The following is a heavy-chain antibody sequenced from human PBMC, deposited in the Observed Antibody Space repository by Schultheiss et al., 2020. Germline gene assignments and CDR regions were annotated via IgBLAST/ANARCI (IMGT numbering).Heavy chain of an antibody. Sequence: ESLKISCAASGFSFSDYTLHWVRQAPGKGLEWVSSISSSSSYIYYADSVKGRFTISRDNAKNSLYLQMNSLRAEDTAVYYCASYEGVAGVDVWGQGTTVTVSS. CDR1: GFSFSDYT. CDR3: ASYEGVAGVDV. V-gene: IGHV3-21*01. J-gene: IGHJ6*02. CDR2: ISSSSSYI. D-gene: IGHD3-3*01.